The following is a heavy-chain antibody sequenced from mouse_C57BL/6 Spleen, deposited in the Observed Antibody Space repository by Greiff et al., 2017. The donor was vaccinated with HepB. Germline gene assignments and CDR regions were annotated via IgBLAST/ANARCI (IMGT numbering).Heavy chain of an antibody. V-gene: IGHV1-9*01. CDR1: GYTFTGYW. J-gene: IGHJ4*01. CDR2: ILPGSGST. D-gene: IGHD2-4*01. CDR3: ARSLWVGLPHYYAMDY. Sequence: QVQLKQSGAELMKPGASVKLSCKATGYTFTGYWIEWVKQRPGHGLEWIGEILPGSGSTNYNEKFKGKATFTADTSSNTAYMQLSSLTTEDSAIYYCARSLWVGLPHYYAMDYWGQGTSVTVSS.